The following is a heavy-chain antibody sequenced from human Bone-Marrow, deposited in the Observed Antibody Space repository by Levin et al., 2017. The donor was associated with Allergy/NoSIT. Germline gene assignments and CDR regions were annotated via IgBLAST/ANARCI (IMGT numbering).Heavy chain of an antibody. J-gene: IGHJ4*02. CDR3: ARVSSPYGIGWDLGY. D-gene: IGHD6-19*01. V-gene: IGHV3-43D*04. Sequence: GWSLRLSCAASGFKFDAYAMQWVRQAPGKGLEWVSVISWDGGTTNYADSVRGRFTISRDNSKNSLYLQMNTLRPEDTALYYCARVSSPYGIGWDLGYWGQGTLVTVSS. CDR2: ISWDGGTT. CDR1: GFKFDAYA.